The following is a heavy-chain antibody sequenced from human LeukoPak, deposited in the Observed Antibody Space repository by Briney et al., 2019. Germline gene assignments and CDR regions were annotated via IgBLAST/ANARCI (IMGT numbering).Heavy chain of an antibody. CDR3: ARGLYDFWSGYPPYFDY. V-gene: IGHV4-30-4*08. CDR2: IYYSGST. J-gene: IGHJ4*02. CDR1: GGSISSGDYY. D-gene: IGHD3-3*01. Sequence: SETLSLTCTVSGGSISSGDYYWSWIRQAPGKGLEWIGYIYYSGSTYYNPSLKSRVTISVDTSKNQFSLKLSSGTAADTAVYYCARGLYDFWSGYPPYFDYWGQGTLVTVSS.